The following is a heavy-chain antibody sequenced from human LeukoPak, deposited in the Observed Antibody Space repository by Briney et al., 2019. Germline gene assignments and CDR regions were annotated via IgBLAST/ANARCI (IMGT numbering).Heavy chain of an antibody. J-gene: IGHJ5*02. Sequence: SETLSLTCTVSGGSISSGDYYWSWIRQPPGKGLEWFGYFYYRGSTYYNPSLKSRVTISVDTSKSQFSLKLSSVTAADTAVYYCARRGDSSGYYYPVQGFDPWGQGTLVTVSS. CDR1: GGSISSGDYY. CDR2: FYYRGST. CDR3: ARRGDSSGYYYPVQGFDP. D-gene: IGHD3-22*01. V-gene: IGHV4-30-4*01.